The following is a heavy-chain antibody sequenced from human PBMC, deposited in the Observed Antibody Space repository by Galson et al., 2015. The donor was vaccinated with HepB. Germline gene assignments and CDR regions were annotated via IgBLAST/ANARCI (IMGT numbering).Heavy chain of an antibody. J-gene: IGHJ6*02. CDR2: ISSSSSYT. V-gene: IGHV3-11*05. CDR3: AREKPCGGDCQTPSGGNGMDV. D-gene: IGHD2-21*02. Sequence: LRLSCAASGFTFSDYYMSWIRQAPGKGLEWVSYISSSSSYTNYADSVKGRFTISRDNAKNSLYLQMNSLRAEDTAVYYCAREKPCGGDCQTPSGGNGMDVWGQGTTVTVSS. CDR1: GFTFSDYY.